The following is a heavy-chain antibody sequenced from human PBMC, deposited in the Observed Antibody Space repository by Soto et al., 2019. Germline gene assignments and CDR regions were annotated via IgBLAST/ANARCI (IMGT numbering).Heavy chain of an antibody. Sequence: ASVKVSCKASGYTFTSYGISWVRQAPGQGLEWMGWISAYNGNTNDAQKLQGGVTMTTDTSTSTAYMELRSLRSDDTAVYYCAREEDYYDSSGYYDAFDIWGQGTMVTVSS. D-gene: IGHD3-22*01. CDR3: AREEDYYDSSGYYDAFDI. J-gene: IGHJ3*02. CDR2: ISAYNGNT. V-gene: IGHV1-18*01. CDR1: GYTFTSYG.